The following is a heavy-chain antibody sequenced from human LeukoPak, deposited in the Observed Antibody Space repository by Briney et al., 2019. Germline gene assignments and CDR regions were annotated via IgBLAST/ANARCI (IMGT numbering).Heavy chain of an antibody. J-gene: IGHJ4*02. Sequence: GGSLRLSCVTSGFNLNNYAMSWVRQAPGKGLEWVSAISAGGDGAYYADSVKGRFTISRDNINNTVSLQMNSLRAEDTAVYYCAKDVSSSWYGCYFDYWGQGTLVTVSS. CDR2: ISAGGDGA. V-gene: IGHV3-23*01. CDR1: GFNLNNYA. D-gene: IGHD6-13*01. CDR3: AKDVSSSWYGCYFDY.